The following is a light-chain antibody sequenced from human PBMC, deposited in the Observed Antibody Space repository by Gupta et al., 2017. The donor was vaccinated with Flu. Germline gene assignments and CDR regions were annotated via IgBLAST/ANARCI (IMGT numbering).Light chain of an antibody. CDR2: KAS. V-gene: IGKV1-5*03. CDR3: QQYSSYPGT. J-gene: IGKJ1*01. CDR1: QSISSG. Sequence: PSTLSAYGGDRVTITCRASQSISSGLVWDQQKPGQAPKLLIYKASSLESGVPSRFSGSGSGTEFTLTISRLEPDDFAAYFCQQYSSYPGTFGQGTKLEIK.